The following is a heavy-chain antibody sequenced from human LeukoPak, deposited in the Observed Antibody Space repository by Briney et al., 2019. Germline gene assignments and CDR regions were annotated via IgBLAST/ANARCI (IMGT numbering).Heavy chain of an antibody. CDR1: GFNFNTYG. V-gene: IGHV3-23*01. CDR3: AKGLRYFDWSY. J-gene: IGHJ4*02. Sequence: GGSLRLSCAASGFNFNTYGMSWVRQAPGKGLEWLSSISDSGKNVYYADSVKGRFTISRHNSKNTLYLQMNSLSAEDTAVYYCAKGLRYFDWSYWGQGTLVTVSS. D-gene: IGHD3-9*01. CDR2: ISDSGKNV.